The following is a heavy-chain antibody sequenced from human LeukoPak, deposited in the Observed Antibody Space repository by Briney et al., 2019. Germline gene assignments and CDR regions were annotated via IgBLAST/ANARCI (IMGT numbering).Heavy chain of an antibody. Sequence: GASVKVSCKASGYTFTGYYMHWVRQAPGQGLEWMGWTNPNSGGTNYAQKFQGRVTMTRDTSISTAYMELSRLRSDDTAVYYCARVRYRLAETYIDYWGQGTLVTVSS. CDR2: TNPNSGGT. V-gene: IGHV1-2*02. J-gene: IGHJ4*02. D-gene: IGHD3-16*01. CDR1: GYTFTGYY. CDR3: ARVRYRLAETYIDY.